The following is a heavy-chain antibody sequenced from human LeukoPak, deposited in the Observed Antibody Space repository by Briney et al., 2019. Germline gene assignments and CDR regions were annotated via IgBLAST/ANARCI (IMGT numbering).Heavy chain of an antibody. D-gene: IGHD2-21*02. J-gene: IGHJ4*02. Sequence: PGGSLRLSCAASGFTFSDLYMDWVRQARGKGLEWVGRISTKANSYTIQYAASVKGRFTISRDDSKNSLYLQMNSLKSEDTAVYYCASDYCGGDCSHIWGQGTLVTVSS. V-gene: IGHV3-72*01. CDR1: GFTFSDLY. CDR2: ISTKANSYTI. CDR3: ASDYCGGDCSHI.